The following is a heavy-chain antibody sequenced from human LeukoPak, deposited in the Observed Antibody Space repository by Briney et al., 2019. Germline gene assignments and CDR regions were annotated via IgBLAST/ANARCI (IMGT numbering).Heavy chain of an antibody. CDR1: GGSISSGSYY. V-gene: IGHV4-61*02. D-gene: IGHD3-3*01. CDR2: IYTSGST. CDR3: ARGPLLGVALDY. J-gene: IGHJ4*02. Sequence: SETLSLTCTVSGGSISSGSYYWSWTRQPAGKGLEWIGRIYTSGSTNYNPSLKSRVTISVDTSKNQFSLKLSSVTAADTAVYYCARGPLLGVALDYWGQGTLVTVSS.